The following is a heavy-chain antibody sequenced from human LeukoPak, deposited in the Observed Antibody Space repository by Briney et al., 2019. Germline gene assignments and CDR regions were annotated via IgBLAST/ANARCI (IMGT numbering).Heavy chain of an antibody. D-gene: IGHD6-6*01. Sequence: ASVTVSFTASGYTFTSYGISWVRQAPGQGLEWMGWISAYNGNTNYAQKLQGRVTMTTDTSTSTAYMELRSLRSDDTAVYYCARASSSSFDYWGQGTLVTVSS. CDR3: ARASSSSFDY. J-gene: IGHJ4*02. CDR1: GYTFTSYG. CDR2: ISAYNGNT. V-gene: IGHV1-18*01.